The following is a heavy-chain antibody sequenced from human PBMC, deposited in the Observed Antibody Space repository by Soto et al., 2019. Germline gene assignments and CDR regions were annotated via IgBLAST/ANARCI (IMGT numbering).Heavy chain of an antibody. Sequence: QMRLQESGSGLVKPSQTLSLTCAVSGGSISSGGYAWNWIRQPPGKGLEWIGYIYHSGYTSYNPSLKNRVTISVDKSKNQFSLTLSFVTAADTAVYYCVRDSLTGNYFDPWGQGTLVTVSS. CDR3: VRDSLTGNYFDP. J-gene: IGHJ5*02. CDR2: IYHSGYT. D-gene: IGHD1-7*01. V-gene: IGHV4-30-2*01. CDR1: GGSISSGGYA.